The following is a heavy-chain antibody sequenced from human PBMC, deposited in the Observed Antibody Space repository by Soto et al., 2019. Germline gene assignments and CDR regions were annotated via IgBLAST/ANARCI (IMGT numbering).Heavy chain of an antibody. V-gene: IGHV3-72*01. Sequence: PGGSLRLSCAASGFTFSDHYMDWVRQAPGKGLEWVGRTRNKANSYTTEYAASVKGRFTISRDDSKNSLYLQMNSLKTEDTAVYYCARVRYSSGWYDFDYWGQGTMVTVYS. D-gene: IGHD6-19*01. J-gene: IGHJ4*02. CDR1: GFTFSDHY. CDR3: ARVRYSSGWYDFDY. CDR2: TRNKANSYTT.